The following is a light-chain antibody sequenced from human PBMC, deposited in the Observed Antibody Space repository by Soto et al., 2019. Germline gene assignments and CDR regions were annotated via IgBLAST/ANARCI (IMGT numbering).Light chain of an antibody. CDR2: GAS. J-gene: IGKJ2*01. Sequence: EIVLTQSPGTLSLSPGESATLSCRASQSVDNNYVAWYQQKPGQAPTLLIHGASYRAAGIPDRFSGSGSGTDFTLTISRLEPEDFAVFHCQQYCNSPYTFGQWTKLEI. CDR3: QQYCNSPYT. V-gene: IGKV3-20*01. CDR1: QSVDNNY.